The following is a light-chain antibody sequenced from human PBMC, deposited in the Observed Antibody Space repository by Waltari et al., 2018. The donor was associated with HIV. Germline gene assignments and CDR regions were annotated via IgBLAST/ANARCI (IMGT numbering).Light chain of an antibody. Sequence: AVTQPASVSGLPGQSTTISCTGDDTDFSLYKCVSWYQQHSGQPPRLILYDVDIRASGVSDRFSGSMSGNTASLTISGLRAEDEGHYYCASFTGDNTVMFGGGTEVTVL. CDR3: ASFTGDNTVM. CDR2: DVD. CDR1: DTDFSLYKC. J-gene: IGLJ3*02. V-gene: IGLV2-14*03.